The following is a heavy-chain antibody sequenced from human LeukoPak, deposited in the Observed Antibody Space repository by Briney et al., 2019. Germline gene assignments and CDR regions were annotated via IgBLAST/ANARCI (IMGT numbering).Heavy chain of an antibody. Sequence: PGGSLRLSCAASGFTFSSYGMHWVRQAPGKGLEWVAVISYDGSNKYFADSVKGRFTISRDNSKNTLYLQMNSLRAGDTSMYYCARSPLNWNYRDYYFDYWGQGTLVTVSS. CDR1: GFTFSSYG. CDR2: ISYDGSNK. CDR3: ARSPLNWNYRDYYFDY. D-gene: IGHD1-7*01. V-gene: IGHV3-30*19. J-gene: IGHJ4*02.